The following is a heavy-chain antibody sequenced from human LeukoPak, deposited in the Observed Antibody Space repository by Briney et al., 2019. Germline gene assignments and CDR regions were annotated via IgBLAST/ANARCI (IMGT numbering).Heavy chain of an antibody. CDR2: INPKSGDT. CDR3: ARGKDDSTGHCDAFDV. Sequence: CASMKVACKADGYSFSDNYVHWVRQAPGQGLEYMGWINPKSGDTNFSQSIKGRVTMSSDPSISPAYREMRKLRSDDTAVYLCARGKDDSTGHCDAFDVWGNGKMVTVSS. D-gene: IGHD3-22*01. V-gene: IGHV1-2*02. J-gene: IGHJ3*01. CDR1: GYSFSDNY.